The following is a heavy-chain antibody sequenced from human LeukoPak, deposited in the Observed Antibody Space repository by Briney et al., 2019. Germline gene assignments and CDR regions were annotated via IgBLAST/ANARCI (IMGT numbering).Heavy chain of an antibody. Sequence: GGSLRLSCAASGFTFSSYWMNWARQAPGKGLEWVASINHNGNVNYYVDSVKGRFTISRDNAKNSLHLQMSNLRAEDTAVYFCARGGGLDVWGQGATVTVSS. J-gene: IGHJ6*02. CDR1: GFTFSSYW. D-gene: IGHD3-16*01. V-gene: IGHV3-7*03. CDR2: INHNGNVN. CDR3: ARGGGLDV.